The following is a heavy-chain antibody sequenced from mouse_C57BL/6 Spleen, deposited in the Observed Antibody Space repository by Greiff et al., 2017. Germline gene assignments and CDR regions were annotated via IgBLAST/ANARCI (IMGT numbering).Heavy chain of an antibody. D-gene: IGHD2-4*01. J-gene: IGHJ2*01. V-gene: IGHV3-6*01. CDR2: ISYAGSN. CDR1: GYSITSGYY. Sequence: EVQLQESGPGLVKPSQSLSLTCSVTGYSITSGYYWNWLRQFPGNKLEWMGYISYAGSNNYNPPLKNRISITRDTAKNQFFLKLNSVTTEDTATYYCARYYDYDGGLDYWGQGTTLTVSS. CDR3: ARYYDYDGGLDY.